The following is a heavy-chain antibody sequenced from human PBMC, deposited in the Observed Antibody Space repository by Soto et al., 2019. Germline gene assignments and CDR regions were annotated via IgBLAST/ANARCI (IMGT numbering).Heavy chain of an antibody. CDR3: ARENGREYSSSAEHYSDY. J-gene: IGHJ4*02. CDR1: GFTFSSYA. D-gene: IGHD6-6*01. Sequence: GGSLRLSCAASGFTFSSYAMSWVRQAPGKGLEWVSAISGSGGSTYYADSVKGRLTISRDNSKNTLYLQMNSLRAEDTAVYYCARENGREYSSSAEHYSDYWGKGTLVTVSS. V-gene: IGHV3-23*01. CDR2: ISGSGGST.